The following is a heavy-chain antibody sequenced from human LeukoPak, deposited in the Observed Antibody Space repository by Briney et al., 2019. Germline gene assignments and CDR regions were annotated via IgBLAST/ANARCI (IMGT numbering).Heavy chain of an antibody. CDR2: IRYDGSNK. D-gene: IGHD3-10*01. Sequence: PGGSLRLSCAASGFTFSSYGMHWVRQAPGKGLEWVAFIRYDGSNKYYADSVKGRFTISRDNSKNTLYLQMNSLRAEDTAVYYCAKDEAGWYYYGSGSHQFDYWGQGTLVTVSS. CDR1: GFTFSSYG. CDR3: AKDEAGWYYYGSGSHQFDY. J-gene: IGHJ4*02. V-gene: IGHV3-30*02.